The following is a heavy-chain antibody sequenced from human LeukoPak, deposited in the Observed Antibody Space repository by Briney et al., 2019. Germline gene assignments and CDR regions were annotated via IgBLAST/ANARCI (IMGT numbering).Heavy chain of an antibody. CDR3: VRRILAVAGYFDY. Sequence: SETLSLTCTVSGGSISSSSYYWGWIRQPPGKGLEWIGSIYYSGSTYYNPSLKSRVTISVDTSKNQFSLKLSSVTAADTAVYYCVRRILAVAGYFDYWGQGTLVTVSS. D-gene: IGHD6-19*01. CDR2: IYYSGST. V-gene: IGHV4-39*01. CDR1: GGSISSSSYY. J-gene: IGHJ4*02.